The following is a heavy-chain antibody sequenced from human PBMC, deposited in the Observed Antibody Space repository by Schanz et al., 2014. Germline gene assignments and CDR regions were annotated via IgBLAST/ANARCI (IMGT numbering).Heavy chain of an antibody. Sequence: QLQMQESGPGLVKPSETLSLTCSVSGDSIRSTSYYWGWIRQPPGKGLEWIGSIYYSGSTYYNASLKGRVLISVDTSKTQSPRRLNSVTAADSAVYYCARLWGGWRIPDYWGQGTLVTVSS. CDR1: GDSIRSTSYY. J-gene: IGHJ4*02. CDR3: ARLWGGWRIPDY. CDR2: IYYSGST. D-gene: IGHD6-19*01. V-gene: IGHV4-39*01.